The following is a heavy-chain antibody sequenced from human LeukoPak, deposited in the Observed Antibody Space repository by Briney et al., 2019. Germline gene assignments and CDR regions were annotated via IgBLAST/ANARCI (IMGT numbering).Heavy chain of an antibody. Sequence: SETLSLTCAVYGGSFSGYYWSWIRQPPGKGLEWIGEINHSGSTNYNPSLKSRVTISVDTSKNQFSLKLSSVTAADTAVYYCATDCSGGSCYYWGQGTPVTVSS. CDR2: INHSGST. V-gene: IGHV4-34*01. CDR1: GGSFSGYY. D-gene: IGHD2-15*01. J-gene: IGHJ4*02. CDR3: ATDCSGGSCYY.